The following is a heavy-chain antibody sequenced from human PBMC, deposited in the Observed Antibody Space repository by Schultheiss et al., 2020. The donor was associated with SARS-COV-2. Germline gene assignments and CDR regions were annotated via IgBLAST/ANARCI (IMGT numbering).Heavy chain of an antibody. CDR3: ARSLTAMGEFDP. CDR1: GGSFSGYY. J-gene: IGHJ5*02. D-gene: IGHD5-18*01. V-gene: IGHV4-34*01. CDR2: INHSGST. Sequence: SQTLSLTCAVYGGSFSGYYWSWIRQPPGKGLEWIGEINHSGSTNYNPSLKSRVTISVDTSKNQFSLKLSSVTAADTAVYYCARSLTAMGEFDPWGQGTLVTVSS.